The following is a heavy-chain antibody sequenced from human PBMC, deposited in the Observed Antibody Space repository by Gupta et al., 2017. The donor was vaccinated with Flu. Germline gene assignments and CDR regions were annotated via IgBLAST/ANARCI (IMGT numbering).Heavy chain of an antibody. Sequence: RRFVLHWVRQSPGRGLDLVASLWHDGSNKNYPDSVKGRFTISRDNSRDTLYIELNNLRAENSAVYHFARISGRCKIYYMGDWGRGTTVTVSS. J-gene: IGHJ6*03. D-gene: IGHD2-8*01. CDR1: RRFV. CDR2: LWHDGSNK. CDR3: ARISGRCKIYYMGD. V-gene: IGHV3-33*01.